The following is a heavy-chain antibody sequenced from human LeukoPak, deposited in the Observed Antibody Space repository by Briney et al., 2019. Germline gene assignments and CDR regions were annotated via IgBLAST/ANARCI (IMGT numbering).Heavy chain of an antibody. D-gene: IGHD1-7*01. CDR2: IYYSGST. CDR1: GGSISSYY. CDR3: AREIRNYGNDY. J-gene: IGHJ4*02. Sequence: SETLSLTCTVSGGSISSYYWSWIRQPPGKGLEWIGYIYYSGSTNYNPSLKSRVTISVDTSKNQFSLKLSSVTAADTAVYYCAREIRNYGNDYWGQGTLVTVSS. V-gene: IGHV4-59*01.